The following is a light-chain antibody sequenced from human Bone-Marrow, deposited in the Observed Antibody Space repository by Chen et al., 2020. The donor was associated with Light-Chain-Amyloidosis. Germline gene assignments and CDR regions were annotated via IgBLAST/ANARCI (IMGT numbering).Light chain of an antibody. CDR1: SSDVGAYNY. V-gene: IGLV2-11*01. CDR2: DIR. CDR3: CSDAGSYTRV. Sequence: QSALTQPRSVSGSPGQSVTISCTGTSSDVGAYNYVSWYQQHPGKAPKLIIYDIRGRPSGVPGGFACSKSGNTASLTISARQAEDAADYYCCSDAGSYTRVFGTGTKVTVL. J-gene: IGLJ1*01.